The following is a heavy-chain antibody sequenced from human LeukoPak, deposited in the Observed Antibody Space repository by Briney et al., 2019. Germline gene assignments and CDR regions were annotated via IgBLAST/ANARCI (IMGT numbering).Heavy chain of an antibody. CDR1: GFTFNTYT. Sequence: GGSLRLSCAASGFTFNTYTMNWVRQAPGKGPEWVSSITHSSSNIYYADSVKGRFTISRDNAKNSLYLQMNSLRAEDTAVYYCATVSSGWSKAYFDYWGQGTLVTVSS. V-gene: IGHV3-21*01. D-gene: IGHD6-19*01. J-gene: IGHJ4*02. CDR3: ATVSSGWSKAYFDY. CDR2: ITHSSSNI.